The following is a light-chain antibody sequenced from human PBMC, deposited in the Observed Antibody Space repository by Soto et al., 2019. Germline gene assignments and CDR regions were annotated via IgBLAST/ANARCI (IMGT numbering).Light chain of an antibody. CDR3: QQYDSSPWT. Sequence: EIVLTQSPGTLSLSPGERATLSCRASQSVSSSFLAWYQQKPGQAPRLLIYGASSRATGIPDRFSGSGSGTDSTLTISGLAPEDFAVYYCQQYDSSPWTFGQGTRVEIK. CDR2: GAS. V-gene: IGKV3-20*01. CDR1: QSVSSSF. J-gene: IGKJ1*01.